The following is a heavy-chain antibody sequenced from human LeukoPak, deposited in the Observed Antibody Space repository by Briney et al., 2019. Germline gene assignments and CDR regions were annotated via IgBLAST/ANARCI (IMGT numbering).Heavy chain of an antibody. CDR3: ARDKSTMIVVVRSSYGMDV. V-gene: IGHV1-18*01. J-gene: IGHJ6*02. Sequence: ASVKVSCKDSGYTFTSYGISWVRQAPGQGLEWMGWISAYNGNTNYAQKLQGRVTMTTDTSTSTAYLELRSLRSDDTAVYYCARDKSTMIVVVRSSYGMDVWGQGTTVTVPS. CDR1: GYTFTSYG. CDR2: ISAYNGNT. D-gene: IGHD3-22*01.